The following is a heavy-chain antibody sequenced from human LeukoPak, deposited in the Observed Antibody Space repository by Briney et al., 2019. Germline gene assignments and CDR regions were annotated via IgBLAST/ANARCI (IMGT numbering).Heavy chain of an antibody. J-gene: IGHJ2*01. Sequence: GGSLRLSCAASGFTFSSYGMHWVRQAPGKGLEWVAFIRYDGSNKYYADSVKGRFTISRDNSKNTAYLEMNSLRAEDTAVYFCARKDGYFDVWGRGTLVTVSS. CDR2: IRYDGSNK. CDR3: ARKDGYFDV. CDR1: GFTFSSYG. V-gene: IGHV3-30*02.